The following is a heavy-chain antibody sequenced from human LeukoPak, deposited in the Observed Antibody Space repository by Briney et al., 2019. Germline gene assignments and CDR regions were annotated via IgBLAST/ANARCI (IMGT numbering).Heavy chain of an antibody. Sequence: GGSLRLSCAASGFSFSNYSLHWVRQAPGKGLEWVALISDEGSNKYYADSVKGRFTISRDNPKNTIYLQMNSLRAEDTAVYFCAKRGVVIRVILVGFHKEAYYFDSWGQGALVTVSS. V-gene: IGHV3-30*18. D-gene: IGHD3-22*01. CDR1: GFSFSNYS. CDR3: AKRGVVIRVILVGFHKEAYYFDS. CDR2: ISDEGSNK. J-gene: IGHJ4*02.